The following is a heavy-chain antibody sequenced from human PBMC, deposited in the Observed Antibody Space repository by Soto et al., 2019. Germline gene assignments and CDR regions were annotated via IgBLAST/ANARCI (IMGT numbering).Heavy chain of an antibody. CDR3: AREVGYYSATRRNLYFDY. CDR1: GGSFSGYY. D-gene: IGHD2-2*01. CDR2: INHTGGS. J-gene: IGHJ4*02. Sequence: SETLSLTFAVSGGSFSGYYWSGVRQTPGKGLEWIGDINHTGGSNYNPSLKSRVMISVDTAKTQFSLNVTSVTAADTAVYYCAREVGYYSATRRNLYFDYWGPGTLVTVSS. V-gene: IGHV4-34*01.